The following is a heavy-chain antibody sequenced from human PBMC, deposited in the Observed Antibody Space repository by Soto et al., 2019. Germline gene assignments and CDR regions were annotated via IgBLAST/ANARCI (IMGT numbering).Heavy chain of an antibody. CDR2: SYYGRNT. CDR3: VRHGHWAPFDD. J-gene: IGHJ4*02. Sequence: QLHLQESGPGLVKPSETLSLTCNVSGGSIDSSDFYWVWVLQAPGEGLEWIVRSYYGRNTYYNALLRSRVSVSVDTSKNQFSLRLSSATATDTVVYYCVRHGHWAPFDDWGQGTLFTVSS. V-gene: IGHV4-39*01. D-gene: IGHD3-16*01. CDR1: GGSIDSSDFY.